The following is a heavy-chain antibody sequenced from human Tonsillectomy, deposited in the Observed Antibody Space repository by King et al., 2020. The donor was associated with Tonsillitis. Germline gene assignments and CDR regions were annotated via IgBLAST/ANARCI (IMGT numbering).Heavy chain of an antibody. D-gene: IGHD5-18*01. J-gene: IGHJ4*02. V-gene: IGHV1-18*04. CDR2: ISAYNGNT. CDR1: GYTFTSYG. CDR3: ARVSMGYSYGWNLDY. Sequence: QLVQSGAEVKKPGASVKVSCKASGYTFTSYGISWVRQAPGQGLEWMGWISAYNGNTNYAQKLQGRVTMTTDTSTSTAYMELRSLRADDTAVYDCARVSMGYSYGWNLDYWGQGTLVTVSS.